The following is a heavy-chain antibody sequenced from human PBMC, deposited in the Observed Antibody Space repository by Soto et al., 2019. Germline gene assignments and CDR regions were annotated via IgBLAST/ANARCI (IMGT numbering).Heavy chain of an antibody. J-gene: IGHJ4*02. CDR1: GGSIRSWY. CDR2: IYYSGST. CDR3: ARRYGSAIDY. Sequence: NPSETLSLTCTVSGGSIRSWYWSWIRQSPGKGLEWIGNIYYSGSTNYNPSLKSRVTISVDTSKNQFSLKLSSVTAADTAVYYCARRYGSAIDYWGQGTLVTVSS. D-gene: IGHD1-26*01. V-gene: IGHV4-59*08.